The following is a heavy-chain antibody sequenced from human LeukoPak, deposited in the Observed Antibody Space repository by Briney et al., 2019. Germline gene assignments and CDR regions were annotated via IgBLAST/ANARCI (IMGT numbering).Heavy chain of an antibody. CDR2: ISYDGSDK. CDR1: GFTFSSYG. Sequence: GGSLRLSCAASGFTFSSYGMHWVRQAPDKGLEWVAVISYDGSDKYYVDSVKGRFTISRDNSKNTLYLQMNSLRAEDTAVYYCATQYPPFDDWGQGTLVTVSS. J-gene: IGHJ4*02. CDR3: ATQYPPFDD. D-gene: IGHD2/OR15-2a*01. V-gene: IGHV3-30*03.